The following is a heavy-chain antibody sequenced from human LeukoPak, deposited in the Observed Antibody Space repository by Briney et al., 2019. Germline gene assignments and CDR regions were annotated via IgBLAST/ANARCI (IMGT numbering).Heavy chain of an antibody. D-gene: IGHD4-17*01. CDR2: ITPNSGGT. V-gene: IGHV1-2*02. J-gene: IGHJ4*02. CDR1: GYTFTGYY. CDR3: ASGSLYGDLPAYVY. Sequence: GASVKVSCKASGYTFTGYYMHWVRQAPGQGVEWMGWITPNSGGTNYEQKFQGRVTMTRDTSISTAYMELSRLRSDDTAVYYCASGSLYGDLPAYVYWGQGTLVTVSS.